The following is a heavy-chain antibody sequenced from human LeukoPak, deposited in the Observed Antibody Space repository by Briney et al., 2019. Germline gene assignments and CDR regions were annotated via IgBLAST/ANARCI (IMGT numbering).Heavy chain of an antibody. Sequence: PAGTLRLSCAASGFTLSNDWMNWVRQAPGKGLEWVAHIGTNGDVINYATSVKGRFTISRDNAKNSVHLQMNSLRADDTALYYCAKDATTAVGWVYMDVWGKGTTVTISS. V-gene: IGHV3-48*04. CDR2: IGTNGDVI. CDR1: GFTLSNDW. CDR3: AKDATTAVGWVYMDV. J-gene: IGHJ6*03. D-gene: IGHD6-13*01.